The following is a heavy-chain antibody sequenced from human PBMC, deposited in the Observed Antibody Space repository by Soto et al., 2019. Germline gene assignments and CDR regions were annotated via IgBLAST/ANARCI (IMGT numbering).Heavy chain of an antibody. V-gene: IGHV3-30-3*01. D-gene: IGHD3-10*01. CDR1: GFTFSSYA. Sequence: TVGSLRLSCAASGFTFSSYAMHWVRQAPGKGLEWVAVISYDGSNKYYADSVKGRFTISRDNSKNTLYLQMNSLRAEDTAVYYCARPTSWSNFDYWGQGTLVTVSS. CDR2: ISYDGSNK. CDR3: ARPTSWSNFDY. J-gene: IGHJ4*02.